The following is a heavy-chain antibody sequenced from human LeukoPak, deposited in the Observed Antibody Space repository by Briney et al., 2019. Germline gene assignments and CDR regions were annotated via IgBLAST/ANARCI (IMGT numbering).Heavy chain of an antibody. CDR3: ARRSSTVTPVVDV. Sequence: GESLKISCKGSGYSFTSYWIGWVRQMPGKGLEWMGIIYPGDSDTRYSPSFQGQVTISADKSISTAYLQWSSLKASDTAMYYRARRSSTVTPVVDVWGQGTTVTVSS. V-gene: IGHV5-51*01. CDR2: IYPGDSDT. CDR1: GYSFTSYW. J-gene: IGHJ6*02. D-gene: IGHD4-17*01.